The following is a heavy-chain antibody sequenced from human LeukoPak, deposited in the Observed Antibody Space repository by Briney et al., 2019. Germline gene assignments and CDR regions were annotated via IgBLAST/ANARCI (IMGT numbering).Heavy chain of an antibody. CDR1: GGSISSGRYY. CDR2: IYTSGST. V-gene: IGHV4-61*02. CDR3: AREEPEYYYYYYYMDV. Sequence: SETLSPTCTISGGSISSGRYYWSWIRQPAGKGLESIGRIYTSGSTNYNPSLKSRVTISVDTSKNQFSLKLSSVTAADTAVYYCAREEPEYYYYYYYMDVWGKGTTVTISS. D-gene: IGHD1-14*01. J-gene: IGHJ6*03.